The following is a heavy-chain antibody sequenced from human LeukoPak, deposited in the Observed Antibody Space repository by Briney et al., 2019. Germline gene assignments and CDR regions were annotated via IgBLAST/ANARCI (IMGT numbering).Heavy chain of an antibody. D-gene: IGHD3-16*02. CDR2: ISYDGSNK. J-gene: IGHJ4*02. CDR3: AKPYYYDYVWGSYRYNYFDY. V-gene: IGHV3-30*18. Sequence: PGGSLRLSCAASGFTFSNYFMSWIRQAPGKGLEWVAVISYDGSNKYYADSVKGRFTISRDNSKNTLYLQMNSLRAEDTAVYYCAKPYYYDYVWGSYRYNYFDYWGQGTLVTVSS. CDR1: GFTFSNYF.